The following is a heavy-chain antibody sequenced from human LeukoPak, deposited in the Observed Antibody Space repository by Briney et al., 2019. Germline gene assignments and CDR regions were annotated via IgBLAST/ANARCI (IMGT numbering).Heavy chain of an antibody. CDR3: AREATFGGVIFFDY. Sequence: SDTLSLTCTVSGGSISSGGYYWSWIRQHPGKGLEWIGYIYYSGSTYYNPSLKSRVTISVDTSKNQFSLKLSSVTAADTAVYYCAREATFGGVIFFDYWGQGTLVTVSS. D-gene: IGHD3-16*02. V-gene: IGHV4-31*03. CDR2: IYYSGST. CDR1: GGSISSGGYY. J-gene: IGHJ4*02.